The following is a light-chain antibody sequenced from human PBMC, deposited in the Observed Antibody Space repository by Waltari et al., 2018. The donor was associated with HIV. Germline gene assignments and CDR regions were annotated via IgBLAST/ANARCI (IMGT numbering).Light chain of an antibody. CDR2: KAS. J-gene: IGKJ1*01. CDR1: QSINSW. CDR3: QPYNSYTWT. V-gene: IGKV1-5*03. Sequence: DIQMTQSPSTLSASVGDRVTITCRASQSINSWLAWYQQKPGKAPKLLIYKASSLESGVPSRFSGSGSGTEFTLTISSLQPDDFATYYCQPYNSYTWTFGQGTKVEI.